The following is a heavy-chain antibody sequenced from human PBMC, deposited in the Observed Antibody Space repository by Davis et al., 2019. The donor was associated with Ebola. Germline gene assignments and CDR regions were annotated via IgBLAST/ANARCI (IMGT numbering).Heavy chain of an antibody. CDR2: ISAYNGNT. CDR3: ARRVATNWFDP. J-gene: IGHJ5*02. V-gene: IGHV1-18*01. CDR1: AYTSTSYG. Sequence: ASAQISCNASAYTSTSYGISWVRQAPGQGLEWMGWISAYNGNTNYAQKLQGRVTMTTDTSTSTAYMELRSLRSEDTAVYYCARRVATNWFDPWGQGTLVTVSS. D-gene: IGHD2-15*01.